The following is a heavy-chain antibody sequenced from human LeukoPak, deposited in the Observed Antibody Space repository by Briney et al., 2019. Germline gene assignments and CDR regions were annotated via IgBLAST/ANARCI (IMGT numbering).Heavy chain of an antibody. CDR2: ISGDGGST. D-gene: IGHD3-10*01. CDR3: AKDMWRFGELDYDY. J-gene: IGHJ4*02. V-gene: IGHV3-43*02. CDR1: GFTFDDYA. Sequence: PGGSLSLSCAASGFTFDDYAMHWVRQAPGKGLEWVSFISGDGGSTYYADSVKDRSTIFRDNSKNSLYLQMNSLRTEDTALYYCAKDMWRFGELDYDYWGQGTLVTVSS.